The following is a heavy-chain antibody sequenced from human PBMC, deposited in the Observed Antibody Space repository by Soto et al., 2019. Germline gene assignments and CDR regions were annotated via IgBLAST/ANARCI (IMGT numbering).Heavy chain of an antibody. Sequence: SETLSLTCTVTGDSISSRSYYWGWIRQPPGKGLEWIGSIYYSGSTYNNPSLRSRVSMSIDTSKDQFSLKLSSVTAADTAVYYCATSHYDFWSGTKYYFDYWGQGTLVTVSS. J-gene: IGHJ4*02. D-gene: IGHD3-3*01. V-gene: IGHV4-39*07. CDR3: ATSHYDFWSGTKYYFDY. CDR2: IYYSGST. CDR1: GDSISSRSYY.